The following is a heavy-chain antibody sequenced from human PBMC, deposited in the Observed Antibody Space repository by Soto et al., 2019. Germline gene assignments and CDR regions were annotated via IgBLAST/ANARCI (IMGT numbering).Heavy chain of an antibody. J-gene: IGHJ6*02. Sequence: ASVKVSCKASGYTFTGYYMHWVRQAPGQGLEWMGWINPNSGGTNYAQKFQGRVTMTRDTSISTAYMGLSRLRSDDTAVYYCARVTRYSRSWYLGYYYYYGMDVWGQGTTVTVSS. CDR3: ARVTRYSRSWYLGYYYYYGMDV. CDR2: INPNSGGT. CDR1: GYTFTGYY. V-gene: IGHV1-2*02. D-gene: IGHD6-13*01.